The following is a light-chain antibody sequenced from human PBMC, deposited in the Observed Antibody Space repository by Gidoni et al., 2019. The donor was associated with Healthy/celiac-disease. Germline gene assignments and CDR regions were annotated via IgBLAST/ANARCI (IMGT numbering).Light chain of an antibody. Sequence: QSVLTQPPSASGTPGTRVTISCSGSSSKIGSNTVNWYQQLPGTAPKLLIYSNNQRPSGVLDRFSGSKSGTSASLAISVLQSEDEADYYCAAWDDSLNGPVFGGGTKLTVL. CDR3: AAWDDSLNGPV. CDR1: SSKIGSNT. CDR2: SNN. J-gene: IGLJ3*02. V-gene: IGLV1-44*01.